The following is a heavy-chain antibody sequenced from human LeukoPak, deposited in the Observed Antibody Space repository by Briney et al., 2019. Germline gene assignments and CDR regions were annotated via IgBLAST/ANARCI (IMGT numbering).Heavy chain of an antibody. J-gene: IGHJ1*01. CDR2: IIPIFGTA. CDR1: GGTFISYA. Sequence: SVKVSCKASGGTFISYAISWVRQAPGQGLEWMGGIIPIFGTANYAQKFQGRVTITADESTSTAYMELSSLRSEDTAVYYCARGSYGGNSGYFQHWGQGTLVTVSS. CDR3: ARGSYGGNSGYFQH. D-gene: IGHD4-23*01. V-gene: IGHV1-69*13.